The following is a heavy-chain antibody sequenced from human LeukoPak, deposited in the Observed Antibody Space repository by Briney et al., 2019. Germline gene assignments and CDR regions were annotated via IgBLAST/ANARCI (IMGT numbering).Heavy chain of an antibody. CDR3: AREGRDYGTYYYYYYYMDV. J-gene: IGHJ6*03. D-gene: IGHD4-17*01. Sequence: ASVTVSCKASGFTFIRYGFSWVRQAPGQGLEWMGWISAYDGDTNYAQNFQDRVTITTDTSTSTAYMELRSLTSDDTAVYFCAREGRDYGTYYYYYYYMDVWGKGTTVTVSS. V-gene: IGHV1-18*01. CDR1: GFTFIRYG. CDR2: ISAYDGDT.